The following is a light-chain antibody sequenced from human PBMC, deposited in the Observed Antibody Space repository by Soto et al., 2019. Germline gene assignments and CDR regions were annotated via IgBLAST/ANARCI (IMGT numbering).Light chain of an antibody. CDR1: QSVSSN. V-gene: IGKV3-15*01. Sequence: EIVMTQSPATLSVSPGDRATLSCRASQSVSSNLAWYQQKPGQAPRLLIYRASTRATGIPARFSGSGTETEFTLTISSLQSEDFAVYFCQQYHNWPPMSSFGQGTKLEIK. CDR3: QQYHNWPPMSS. J-gene: IGKJ2*01. CDR2: RAS.